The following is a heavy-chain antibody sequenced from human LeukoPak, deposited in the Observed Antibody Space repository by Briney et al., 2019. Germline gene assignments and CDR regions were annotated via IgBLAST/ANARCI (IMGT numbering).Heavy chain of an antibody. V-gene: IGHV1-2*02. CDR3: ARTCSGGSCYSGLWFDP. CDR2: INPNSGGT. D-gene: IGHD2-15*01. Sequence: GASVKVSCKASGYTFTSYYMHWVRQAPGQGLEWMGWINPNSGGTNYAQKFQGRVTMTRDTSISTAYMELSRLRSDDTAVYYCARTCSGGSCYSGLWFDPWGQGTLVTVSS. J-gene: IGHJ5*02. CDR1: GYTFTSYY.